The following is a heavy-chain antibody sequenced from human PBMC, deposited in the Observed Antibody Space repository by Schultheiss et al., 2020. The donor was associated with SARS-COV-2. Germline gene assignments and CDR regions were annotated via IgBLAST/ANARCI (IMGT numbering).Heavy chain of an antibody. D-gene: IGHD2-15*01. Sequence: SETLSLTCAVSGGSISSSSYYWGWIRQSPEKGLEWIGSIFYIGSTYYNPSLKSRVTISVDTSKNQFSLKLSSVTAADTAVYYCARGISCSGGSCYLPFFDYWGQGTLVTVSS. V-gene: IGHV4-39*07. CDR1: GGSISSSSYY. CDR2: IFYIGST. CDR3: ARGISCSGGSCYLPFFDY. J-gene: IGHJ4*02.